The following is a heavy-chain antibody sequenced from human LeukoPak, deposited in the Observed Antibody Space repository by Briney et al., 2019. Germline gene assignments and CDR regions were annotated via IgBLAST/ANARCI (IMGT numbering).Heavy chain of an antibody. CDR1: GFTFSTYA. Sequence: GGSLRLSCAASGFTFSTYAMTWVRQAPGKGLEWVPTITTGGITYHADSVKGRFTISRDISKSTLYLQMNGLRAEDTAMYYCAKHGTSGYNFFDSWGQGTLVTVSS. J-gene: IGHJ4*02. D-gene: IGHD3-22*01. CDR2: ITTGGIT. V-gene: IGHV3-23*01. CDR3: AKHGTSGYNFFDS.